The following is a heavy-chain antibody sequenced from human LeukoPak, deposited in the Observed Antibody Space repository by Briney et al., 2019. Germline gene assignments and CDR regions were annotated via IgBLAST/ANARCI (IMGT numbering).Heavy chain of an antibody. CDR3: ARRRGYSGYDFTLPFDY. D-gene: IGHD5-12*01. J-gene: IGHJ4*02. V-gene: IGHV4-39*01. Sequence: PSETLSLTCTVSGGSISSSSYYWGWIRQPPGKGLEWIGSIYYSGSTYYNPSLKSRVTISVDTSKNQFSLKLSSVTAADTAVYYRARRRGYSGYDFTLPFDYWGQGTLVTVSS. CDR1: GGSISSSSYY. CDR2: IYYSGST.